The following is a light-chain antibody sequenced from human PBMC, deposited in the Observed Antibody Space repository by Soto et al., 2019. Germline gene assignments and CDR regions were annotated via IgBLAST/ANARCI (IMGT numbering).Light chain of an antibody. Sequence: DIPMTQSPSTLSASVGDRVTITCRASQSISSWLAWYQQKPGRAPNLLIYKASTLESGVPSRFSGSGSGTEFTLTISSLQPDDFATYYCQQYDSYSHTFGQGTKLEIK. V-gene: IGKV1-5*03. CDR2: KAS. J-gene: IGKJ2*01. CDR3: QQYDSYSHT. CDR1: QSISSW.